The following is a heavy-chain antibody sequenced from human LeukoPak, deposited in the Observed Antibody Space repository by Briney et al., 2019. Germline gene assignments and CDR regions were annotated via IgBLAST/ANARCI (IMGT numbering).Heavy chain of an antibody. Sequence: PGGSLRLSCAASGFDFRSHTMIWVRQAPGKGLEWVSAISGTGTNREYADSMKGRFIISRDNSKNTLYLQMNSLRAEDTAVYYCARADRDGYNSYYFDYWGQGTLVTVSS. CDR3: ARADRDGYNSYYFDY. D-gene: IGHD5-24*01. J-gene: IGHJ4*02. V-gene: IGHV3-23*01. CDR2: ISGTGTNR. CDR1: GFDFRSHT.